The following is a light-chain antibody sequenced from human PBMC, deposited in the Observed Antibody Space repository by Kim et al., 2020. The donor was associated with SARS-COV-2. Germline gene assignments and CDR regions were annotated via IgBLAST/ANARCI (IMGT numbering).Light chain of an antibody. CDR1: SSNVGAGYD. CDR2: NNR. CDR3: QSYDNSLRAWV. J-gene: IGLJ3*02. Sequence: QRVTISCTGISSNVGAGYDVHWFQQLPGTAPKLLIYNNRNRPSGVPDRFSGSKSGTSASLAITGLQAEDEANYYCQSYDNSLRAWVFGGGTKLTVL. V-gene: IGLV1-40*01.